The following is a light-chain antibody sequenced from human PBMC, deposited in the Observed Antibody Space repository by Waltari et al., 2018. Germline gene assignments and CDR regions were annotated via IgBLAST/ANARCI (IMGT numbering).Light chain of an antibody. J-gene: IGKJ5*01. Sequence: DIVMTQSPDSLAVSLGERATINCKSSQSVLYSPNNKNYLAWYQQKPGQPPTLLIYWASTRESGFPDRFSGSGSGTDFTLTISSLQAEDVAVYYCQQYYSIPITFGQGTRLEIK. CDR1: QSVLYSPNNKNY. CDR3: QQYYSIPIT. V-gene: IGKV4-1*01. CDR2: WAS.